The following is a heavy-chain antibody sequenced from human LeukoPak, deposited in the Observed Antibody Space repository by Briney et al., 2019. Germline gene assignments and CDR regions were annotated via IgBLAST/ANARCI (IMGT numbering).Heavy chain of an antibody. J-gene: IGHJ4*02. CDR3: ARDFGRTFDY. D-gene: IGHD3-3*01. CDR2: IYYSGST. Sequence: KPSETLSLTCTVSGGSISSSSYYWGWIRQPPGKGLEWIGSIYYSGSTYYNPSLNSRLTISVDTSKNQFSLKLSSVTAADTAVYYCARDFGRTFDYWGQATLVTVSS. CDR1: GGSISSSSYY. V-gene: IGHV4-39*01.